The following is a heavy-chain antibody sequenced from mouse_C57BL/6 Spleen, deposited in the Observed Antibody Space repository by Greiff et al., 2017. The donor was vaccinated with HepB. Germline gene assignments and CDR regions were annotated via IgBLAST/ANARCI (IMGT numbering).Heavy chain of an antibody. D-gene: IGHD1-1*01. J-gene: IGHJ1*03. CDR1: GYTFTSYW. CDR2: IDPSDSYT. CDR3: ARSHTGYFDV. V-gene: IGHV1-50*01. Sequence: QVQLQQPGAELVKPGASVKLSCKASGYTFTSYWMQWVKQRPGQGLEWIGEIDPSDSYTNYNQKFKGKATLTVDTSSSTAYMQLSSLTSEDSAVYYCARSHTGYFDVWGTGTTVTVSS.